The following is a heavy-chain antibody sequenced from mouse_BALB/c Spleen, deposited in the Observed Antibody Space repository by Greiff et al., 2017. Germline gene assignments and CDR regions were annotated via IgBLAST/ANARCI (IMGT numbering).Heavy chain of an antibody. D-gene: IGHD2-2*01. V-gene: IGHV7-3*02. CDR2: IRNKANGYTT. Sequence: EVKLMESGGGLVQPGGSLRLSCATSGFTFTDYYMSWVRQPPGKALEWLGFIRNKANGYTTEYSASVKGRFTISRDNSQSILYLQMNTLRAEDSATYYCARERERGYDGFAYWGQGTLVTVSA. J-gene: IGHJ3*01. CDR1: GFTFTDYY. CDR3: ARERERGYDGFAY.